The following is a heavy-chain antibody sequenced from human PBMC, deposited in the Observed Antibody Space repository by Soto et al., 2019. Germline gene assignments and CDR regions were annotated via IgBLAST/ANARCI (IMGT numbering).Heavy chain of an antibody. Sequence: QVSCKASVYTYTDYFIHWVRQAPGQGFEWMGWINPHSRGTTYAPKFQGRVTMTRDTSNTTAYMEWRGLTSDDTAIYYCARVTRTAGNWWDPWGQRTLGSVYS. CDR1: VYTYTDYF. J-gene: IGHJ5*02. V-gene: IGHV1-2*02. CDR2: INPHSRGT. CDR3: ARVTRTAGNWWDP.